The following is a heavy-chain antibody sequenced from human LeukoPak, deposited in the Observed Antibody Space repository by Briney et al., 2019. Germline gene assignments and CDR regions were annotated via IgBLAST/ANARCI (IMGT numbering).Heavy chain of an antibody. J-gene: IGHJ1*01. CDR2: IKEDGRQK. Sequence: GGSLRTPCAASGFTFSVYWMTWVRQAPGKGLEWVANIKEDGRQKYYVDSVKGRFTISRDNAKNSLYLQMNSLRAEDTAMYFCTSHDGPYFPQWGQGPGVSVFS. V-gene: IGHV3-7*01. CDR3: TSHDGPYFPQ. D-gene: IGHD2-8*01. CDR1: GFTFSVYW.